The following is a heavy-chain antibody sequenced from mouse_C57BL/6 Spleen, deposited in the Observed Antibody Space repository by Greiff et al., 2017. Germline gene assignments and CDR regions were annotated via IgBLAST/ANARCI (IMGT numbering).Heavy chain of an antibody. CDR2: INPNYGTT. CDR1: GYSFTDYN. Sequence: EVKLMESGPELVKPGASVKISCKASGYSFTDYNMNWVKQSNGKSLEWIGVINPNYGTTSYNQKFKGKATLTVDQSTSTAYMQLNSLTSEDSAVYYCARGGGDAPWFADWGQGTLVTVSA. V-gene: IGHV1-39*01. D-gene: IGHD3-3*01. CDR3: ARGGGDAPWFAD. J-gene: IGHJ3*01.